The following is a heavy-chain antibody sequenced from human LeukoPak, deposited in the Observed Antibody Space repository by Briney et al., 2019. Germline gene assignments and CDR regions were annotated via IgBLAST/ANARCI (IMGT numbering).Heavy chain of an antibody. J-gene: IGHJ6*02. CDR1: GGSISSGAYY. Sequence: SQTLCLTCTVSGGSISSGAYYWSWIRQHPGKGLEGIVYIYYSGSTYYNPSLKSRVTISVDTSKNQFSLKLSSVTAADTAVYYCARSSYPKGMDVWGQGTTVTVSS. CDR2: IYYSGST. CDR3: ARSSYPKGMDV. V-gene: IGHV4-31*03.